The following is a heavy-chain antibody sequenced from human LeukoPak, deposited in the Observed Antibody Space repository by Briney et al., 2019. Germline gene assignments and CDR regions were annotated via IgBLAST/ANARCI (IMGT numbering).Heavy chain of an antibody. V-gene: IGHV4-59*11. D-gene: IGHD6-19*01. J-gene: IGHJ5*02. CDR3: ARGGKNTSGPDGWFDP. CDR2: LYYSGST. CDR1: GGSISSHY. Sequence: SETLSLTCTVSGGSISSHYWSWIRQPPGKGLEWIGYLYYSGSTNYNPSLKSRVTISVDTSKNQFSLKLRSVTAADTAVYYCARGGKNTSGPDGWFDPWGQGTLVTVSS.